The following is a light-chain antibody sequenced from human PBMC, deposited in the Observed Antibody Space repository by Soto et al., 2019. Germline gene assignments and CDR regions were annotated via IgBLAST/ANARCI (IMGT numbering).Light chain of an antibody. V-gene: IGKV3-20*01. CDR3: QQYGSSPLT. J-gene: IGKJ4*01. CDR2: GAS. CDR1: QSVGSNY. Sequence: EIVLTQSPGTLSLSPGERATLSCRASQSVGSNYLAWYQQKPGQAPRLLIYGASSRATCIPDRFSGSGSGTDFTLTISRLEPEDFAVYYCQQYGSSPLTFGGGTRVEIK.